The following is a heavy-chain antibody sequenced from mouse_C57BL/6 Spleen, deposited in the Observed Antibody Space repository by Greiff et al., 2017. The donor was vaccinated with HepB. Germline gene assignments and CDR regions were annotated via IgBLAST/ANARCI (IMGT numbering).Heavy chain of an antibody. V-gene: IGHV1-55*01. J-gene: IGHJ2*01. CDR1: GYTFTSYW. Sequence: VKLKQPGAELVKPGASVKMSCKASGYTFTSYWITWVKQRPGQGLEWIGDIYPGSGSTNYNEKFKSKATLTVDTSSSTAYMQLSSLTSEDSAVYYCARRDYGNSDYWGQGTTLTVSS. D-gene: IGHD2-1*01. CDR2: IYPGSGST. CDR3: ARRDYGNSDY.